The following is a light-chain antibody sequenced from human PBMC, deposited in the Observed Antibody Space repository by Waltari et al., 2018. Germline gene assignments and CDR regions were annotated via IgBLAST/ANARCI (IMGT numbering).Light chain of an antibody. J-gene: IGKJ4*01. CDR1: QSVLYSSNNKNY. CDR3: QQYYSKPLT. CDR2: WAS. V-gene: IGKV4-1*01. Sequence: DIVMTQSPDSLAVSLGERATINCKSSQSVLYSSNNKNYLAWYQQKPGQPPKLLIYWASTRESGVPDRFSGSGSETDFTLTISSLQAEDVAVYYCQQYYSKPLTFGG.